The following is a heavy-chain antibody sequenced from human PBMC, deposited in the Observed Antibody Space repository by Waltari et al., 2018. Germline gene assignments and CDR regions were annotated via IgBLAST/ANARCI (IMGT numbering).Heavy chain of an antibody. J-gene: IGHJ2*01. CDR1: GGTCSSYA. Sequence: QVQLVQSGAEVKKPGSSVKVSCKASGGTCSSYAISWVRQAPGQGLGWMGGLRPILGTDNYAQTFQGRGTLTAVQSTSPAYMELCSLRAEDPAVYYCARGTYYDSSGSNWYFDLWGRGTLVTVSS. CDR3: ARGTYYDSSGSNWYFDL. D-gene: IGHD3-22*01. CDR2: LRPILGTD. V-gene: IGHV1-69*11.